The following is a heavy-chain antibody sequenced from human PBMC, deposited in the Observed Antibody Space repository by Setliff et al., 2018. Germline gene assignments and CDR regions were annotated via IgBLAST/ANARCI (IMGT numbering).Heavy chain of an antibody. V-gene: IGHV1-18*01. Sequence: ASVKVSCKASGYTFTSYDINWVRQATGQGLEWMGWISAYNGNTNYAQKLQGRVTMTTDTSTSTTHMELRSLRSDDTAVYYCARDLVDYNGLGSYYSAYWGQGTLVTVSS. CDR1: GYTFTSYD. D-gene: IGHD3-10*01. CDR3: ARDLVDYNGLGSYYSAY. CDR2: ISAYNGNT. J-gene: IGHJ4*02.